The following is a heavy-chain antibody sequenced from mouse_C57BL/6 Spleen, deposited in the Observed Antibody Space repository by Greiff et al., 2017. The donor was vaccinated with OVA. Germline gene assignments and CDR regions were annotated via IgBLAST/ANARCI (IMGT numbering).Heavy chain of an antibody. CDR3: ARSGDYGNYLAWFAY. V-gene: IGHV1-64*01. CDR2: IHPNSGST. J-gene: IGHJ3*01. CDR1: GYTFTSYW. Sequence: QVHVKQPGAELVKPGASVKLSCKASGYTFTSYWMHWVKQRPGQGLEWIGMIHPNSGSTNYNEKFKSKATLTVDKSSSTAYMQLSSLTSEDSAVYYCARSGDYGNYLAWFAYWGQGTLVTVSA. D-gene: IGHD2-1*01.